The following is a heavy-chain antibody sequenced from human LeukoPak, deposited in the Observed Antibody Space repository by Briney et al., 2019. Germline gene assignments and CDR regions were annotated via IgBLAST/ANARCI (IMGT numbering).Heavy chain of an antibody. V-gene: IGHV1-18*01. J-gene: IGHJ4*02. D-gene: IGHD1-7*01. Sequence: ASVKVSCKAAGYTFTRYGISWVRQVPGQGLQWLGWISASNGNTKYAQKFRDRVTMSTDTSTGTAYLDVRSLTSDDTAVYYCARDHSNWNYAPDFWGQGTLVIVSS. CDR2: ISASNGNT. CDR1: GYTFTRYG. CDR3: ARDHSNWNYAPDF.